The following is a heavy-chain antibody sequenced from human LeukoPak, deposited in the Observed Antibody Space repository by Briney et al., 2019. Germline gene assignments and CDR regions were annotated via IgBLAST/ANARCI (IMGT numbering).Heavy chain of an antibody. V-gene: IGHV4-39*01. D-gene: IGHD3-22*01. Sequence: WETLSLTCTVSGGSMRGSSYSWGWIRQPPGKGLEWIGQIYYSGSTQYSPSLKSRVTISIDTFKSQFSLKLISVTAADTAVYYCARLDTSGSGDYWGQGTLVTVSS. CDR3: ARLDTSGSGDY. CDR1: GGSMRGSSYS. CDR2: IYYSGST. J-gene: IGHJ4*02.